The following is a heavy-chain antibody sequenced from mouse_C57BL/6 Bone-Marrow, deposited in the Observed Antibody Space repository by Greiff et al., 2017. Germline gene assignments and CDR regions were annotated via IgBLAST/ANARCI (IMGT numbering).Heavy chain of an antibody. J-gene: IGHJ3*01. V-gene: IGHV14-3*01. CDR1: GFNIKNTY. CDR2: IDPANGNT. CDR3: AHDSNYFAWFAY. D-gene: IGHD2-5*01. Sequence: VQLQQSVAELVRPGASVKLSCTASGFNIKNTYMHWVKQRPEQGLEWIGRIDPANGNTKYAPQFPGKATITAATSSNTAYLQLSSLTAEYTAIYYCAHDSNYFAWFAYWGQGTLVTVSA.